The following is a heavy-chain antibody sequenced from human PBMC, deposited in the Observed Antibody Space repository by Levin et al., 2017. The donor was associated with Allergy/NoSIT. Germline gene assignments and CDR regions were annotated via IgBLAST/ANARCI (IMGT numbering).Heavy chain of an antibody. V-gene: IGHV3-66*01. CDR2: IYSGGST. CDR3: ARDSPRPLKTGIRGYYYYGMDV. Sequence: SCAASGFTVSSNYMSWVRQAPGKGLEWVSVIYSGGSTYYADSVKGRFTISRDNSKNTLYLQMNSLRAEDTAVYYCARDSPRPLKTGIRGYYYYGMDVWGQGTTVTVSS. D-gene: IGHD1-1*01. J-gene: IGHJ6*02. CDR1: GFTVSSNY.